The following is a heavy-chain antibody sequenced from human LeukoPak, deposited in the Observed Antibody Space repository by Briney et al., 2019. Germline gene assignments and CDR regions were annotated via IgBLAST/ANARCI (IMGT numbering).Heavy chain of an antibody. CDR1: GFDISSSA. D-gene: IGHD4-17*01. V-gene: IGHV3-30*03. CDR2: ISYDGGIK. J-gene: IGHJ4*02. CDR3: ATPHYGGYYDMFDS. Sequence: PGGSLRLSCAASGFDISSSAMHWVRQAPGKGLEWVAVISYDGGIKYFADSVKGRFAMSRDNSNNTIFLEMNTLRPDDTGVYFCATPHYGGYYDMFDSWGPGTQVIVSS.